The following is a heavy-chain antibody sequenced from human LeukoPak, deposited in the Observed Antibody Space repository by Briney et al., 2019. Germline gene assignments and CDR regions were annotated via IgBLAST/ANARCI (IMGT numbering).Heavy chain of an antibody. CDR1: GYTFTSYG. Sequence: GASVQVSCKASGYTFTSYGISWVRQAPGQGLEWMGWISAYNGNTNYAQRLQGGVTMTTDTSTSTAYMELRSLRSDDTAVYYCARFAVHRRIAVNGQFGLDYWGRGTLVTVSS. D-gene: IGHD6-19*01. CDR3: ARFAVHRRIAVNGQFGLDY. J-gene: IGHJ4*02. V-gene: IGHV1-18*01. CDR2: ISAYNGNT.